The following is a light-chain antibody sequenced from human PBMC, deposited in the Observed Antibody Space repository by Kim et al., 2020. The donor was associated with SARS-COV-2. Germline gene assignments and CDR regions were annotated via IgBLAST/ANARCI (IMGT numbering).Light chain of an antibody. V-gene: IGKV3-20*01. CDR1: QGVRSDY. J-gene: IGKJ5*01. Sequence: PGGRPPLSCRASQGVRSDYLAWDQQKPGQAPRLLNYDASSRANGIPDKFSGSGFGTGFTLNIRRLEPEDFAVYYCQQYTGSPITFGQGTRVGIK. CDR3: QQYTGSPIT. CDR2: DAS.